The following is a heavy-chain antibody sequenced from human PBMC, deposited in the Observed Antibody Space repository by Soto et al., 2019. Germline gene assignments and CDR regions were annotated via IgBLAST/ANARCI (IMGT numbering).Heavy chain of an antibody. V-gene: IGHV3-53*01. J-gene: IGHJ4*02. CDR1: GFTVSSNY. D-gene: IGHD6-19*01. CDR3: ARGRPLSGWYSIGYHLDY. Sequence: PGGSLRLSCAASGFTVSSNYMSWVRQAPGKGLEWVSVIYSGGSTYYADSVKGRFTISRDNSKNTLYLQMNSLRAEDTAVYYCARGRPLSGWYSIGYHLDYWGQGTLVTVSS. CDR2: IYSGGST.